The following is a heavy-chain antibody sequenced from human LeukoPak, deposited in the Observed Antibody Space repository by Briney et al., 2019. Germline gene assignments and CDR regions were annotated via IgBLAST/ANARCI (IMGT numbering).Heavy chain of an antibody. J-gene: IGHJ6*02. D-gene: IGHD2-2*01. CDR1: GFTFSSYA. CDR3: AKSNCSSTSCFYYYYGMDV. CDR2: ISGSGGST. V-gene: IGHV3-23*01. Sequence: PGGSLRLSCAASGFTFSSYAMSWVRQAPGKGLEWVSAISGSGGSTYYADSVKGRFTISRDNSKNTLYLQMISLRAEDTAVYYCAKSNCSSTSCFYYYYGMDVWGQGTTVTVSS.